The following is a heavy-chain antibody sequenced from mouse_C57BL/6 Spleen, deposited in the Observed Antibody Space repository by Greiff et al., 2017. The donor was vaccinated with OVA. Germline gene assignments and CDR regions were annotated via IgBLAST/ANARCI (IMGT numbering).Heavy chain of an antibody. D-gene: IGHD1-1*01. CDR1: GYTFTDYN. Sequence: VQLQQSGPELVKPGASVKIPCKASGYTFTDYNMDWVKQSHGKSLEWIGDINPNNGGTIYNQKFKGKATLTVDKSSSTAYMELRSLTSEDTAVYYCARSSYGSDYYAMDYWGQGTSVTVSS. CDR3: ARSSYGSDYYAMDY. V-gene: IGHV1-18*01. J-gene: IGHJ4*01. CDR2: INPNNGGT.